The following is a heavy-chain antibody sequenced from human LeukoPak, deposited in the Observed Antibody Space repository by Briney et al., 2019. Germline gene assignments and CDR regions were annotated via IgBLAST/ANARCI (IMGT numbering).Heavy chain of an antibody. Sequence: PSETLSLTCTVSGGSISSYYWSWIRQPPGKGLEWIGYIYYSGSTNYNPSLKSRVTISVDTSKHQFSLKLSSVTAADTAVYYCAREGQLLGNAFDIWGQGTMVTVSS. J-gene: IGHJ3*02. V-gene: IGHV4-59*01. CDR1: GGSISSYY. CDR3: AREGQLLGNAFDI. D-gene: IGHD2-2*01. CDR2: IYYSGST.